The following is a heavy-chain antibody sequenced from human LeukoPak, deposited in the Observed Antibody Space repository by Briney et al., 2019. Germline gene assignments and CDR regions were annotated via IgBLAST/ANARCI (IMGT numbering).Heavy chain of an antibody. D-gene: IGHD1-26*01. V-gene: IGHV3-73*01. J-gene: IGHJ6*02. Sequence: GGSLKLSCAASGFAFSGSTVHWVRRASGKGLEWVGRIRSKPSSYATVYAESVKGMFTIFRDDSKNTAYLQMNSLKTEDTAVYYCSSGTDYYDYGMDVWGQGTTITVSS. CDR2: IRSKPSSYAT. CDR1: GFAFSGST. CDR3: SSGTDYYDYGMDV.